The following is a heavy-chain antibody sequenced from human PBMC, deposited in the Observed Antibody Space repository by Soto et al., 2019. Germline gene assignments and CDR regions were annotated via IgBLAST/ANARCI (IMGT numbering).Heavy chain of an antibody. CDR1: GFTFRNNV. CDR2: ITDNGCST. CDR3: AKEVYGAARGGMDV. D-gene: IGHD3-10*01. Sequence: EVQLVESGGGLVQPGGSLRLSFAASGFTFRNNVMNWVRQAPGRGLERVSAITDNGCSTYYADSVKGRCTISRDNSKNTLYLQMNSLRAEDTAVYYCAKEVYGAARGGMDVWGQGTTVTVSS. V-gene: IGHV3-23*04. J-gene: IGHJ6*02.